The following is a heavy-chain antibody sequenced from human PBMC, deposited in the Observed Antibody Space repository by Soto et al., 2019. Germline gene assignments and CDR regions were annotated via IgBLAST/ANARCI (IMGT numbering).Heavy chain of an antibody. CDR1: GGSISSYY. V-gene: IGHV4-59*01. CDR2: IYYSGST. J-gene: IGHJ3*02. Sequence: SETLSLTCTFSGGSISSYYWSWIRQPPGKGLEWIGYIYYSGSTNYNPSLKSRVTISVDTSKNQFSLKLSSVTAADTAVYYCAREGPYYYDSLGAFDIWGQGTMVTVSS. D-gene: IGHD3-22*01. CDR3: AREGPYYYDSLGAFDI.